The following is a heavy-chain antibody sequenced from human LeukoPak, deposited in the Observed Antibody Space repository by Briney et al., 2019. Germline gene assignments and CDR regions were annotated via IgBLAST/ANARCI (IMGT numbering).Heavy chain of an antibody. CDR2: INAGNGNT. J-gene: IGHJ4*02. Sequence: GASVKVSCKASGYTFTSYAMHWVRQAPGQRLEWMGWINAGNGNTKYSQKFQGRVTITRDTSASTAYMELSSLRSEDTAVYYCARAPVVVVAALDYWGQGTLVTVSS. V-gene: IGHV1-3*01. CDR1: GYTFTSYA. D-gene: IGHD2-15*01. CDR3: ARAPVVVVAALDY.